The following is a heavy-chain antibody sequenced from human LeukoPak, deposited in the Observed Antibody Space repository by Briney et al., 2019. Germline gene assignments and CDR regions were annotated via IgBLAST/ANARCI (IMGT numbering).Heavy chain of an antibody. CDR1: GFSFSTYG. J-gene: IGHJ5*02. Sequence: GGTLRLSCADSGFSFSTYGMGWVRHAPGEGLEWVSSISGSGDSTYYADSVKGRFTISRDNSKNTFYLQMNSLRADDTALYYCAKDRTGTTGRDWLDPWGQGTLFTVSS. V-gene: IGHV3-23*01. D-gene: IGHD1-1*01. CDR3: AKDRTGTTGRDWLDP. CDR2: ISGSGDST.